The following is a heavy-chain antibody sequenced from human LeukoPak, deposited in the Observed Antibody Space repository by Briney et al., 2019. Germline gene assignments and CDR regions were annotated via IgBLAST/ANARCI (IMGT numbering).Heavy chain of an antibody. CDR2: IKHDGSEK. J-gene: IGHJ4*02. Sequence: GGSLRLSCAASEFTFSKYWMNWVRQAPGKGLEWVANIKHDGSEKYYVDSVKGRFIISRDNTKKSLYLQMNSLRADDTAVYYCARGHHFWSGFYYFEYWGQGSLVIVSS. CDR1: EFTFSKYW. V-gene: IGHV3-7*04. CDR3: ARGHHFWSGFYYFEY. D-gene: IGHD3-3*02.